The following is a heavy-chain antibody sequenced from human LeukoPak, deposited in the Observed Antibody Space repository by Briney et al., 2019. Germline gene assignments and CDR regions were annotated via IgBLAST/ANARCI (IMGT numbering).Heavy chain of an antibody. CDR1: GGSISSSSYY. CDR2: IYYSGST. V-gene: IGHV4-39*01. J-gene: IGHJ4*02. Sequence: PSETLSLTCTVSGGSISSSSYYWGWIRQPPGKGLEWIGSIYYSGSTYYNPSLKSRVTISVDTSKNQFSLKLSSVTAADTAVYYCARLTPGAGGYWGQGTLVIVSS. CDR3: ARLTPGAGGY. D-gene: IGHD1-26*01.